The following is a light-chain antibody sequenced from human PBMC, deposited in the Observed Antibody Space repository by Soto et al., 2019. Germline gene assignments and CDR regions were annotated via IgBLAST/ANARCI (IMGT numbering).Light chain of an antibody. CDR3: ISYTSGNTNVL. CDR2: EVS. J-gene: IGLJ2*01. Sequence: QAVLTQPASVSGSPGQSITISCTGTSSDVGGYNYVSWYQHHPGKAPKLMIYEVSNRPSGVSNRFSGSKSGNTASLTISGLQGEDEADYYCISYTSGNTNVLFGGGTKVTVL. CDR1: SSDVGGYNY. V-gene: IGLV2-14*01.